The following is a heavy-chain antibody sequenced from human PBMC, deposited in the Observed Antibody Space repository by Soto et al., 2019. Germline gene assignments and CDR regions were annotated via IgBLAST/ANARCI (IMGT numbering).Heavy chain of an antibody. Sequence: GSLRLSCAASGFTFSSYSMNWVRQAPGKGLEWVSYISSSSTIYYADSVKGRFTISRDNAKNSLYLQMNSLRAEDTAVYYCARDEVAAAGLYYYYYMDVWGKGTTVTVSS. V-gene: IGHV3-48*01. J-gene: IGHJ6*03. CDR1: GFTFSSYS. CDR2: ISSSSTI. D-gene: IGHD6-13*01. CDR3: ARDEVAAAGLYYYYYMDV.